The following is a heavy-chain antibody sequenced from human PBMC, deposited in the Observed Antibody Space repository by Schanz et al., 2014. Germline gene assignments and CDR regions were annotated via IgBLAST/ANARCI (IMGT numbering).Heavy chain of an antibody. D-gene: IGHD3-9*01. CDR3: AKQIHYDILTVTRN. CDR2: ISYDGSNK. Sequence: VQLVESGGGLVQPGGSLRLSCAASGFTFSSYAMSWVRQAPGKGLEWVAVISYDGSNKYYADSVKGRFTISRDNSKNTLYLQMNSLRAEDTAVYYCAKQIHYDILTVTRNWGQGALVTVSS. J-gene: IGHJ4*02. CDR1: GFTFSSYA. V-gene: IGHV3-30-3*01.